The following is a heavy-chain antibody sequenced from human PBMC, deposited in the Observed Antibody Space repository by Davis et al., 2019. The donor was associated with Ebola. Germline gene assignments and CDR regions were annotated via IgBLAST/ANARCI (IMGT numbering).Heavy chain of an antibody. V-gene: IGHV3-23*01. CDR1: GFTFSSYA. Sequence: PGGSLRLSCAASGFTFSSYAMSWVRQAPGKGLEWVSAISGSGGSTYYADSVKGRFTISRDNSKNTLYLQMNSLRAEDTAVYYCAKVSGYSSGWDRPGWYYYYYYGMDVWGQGTTVTVSS. CDR2: ISGSGGST. J-gene: IGHJ6*02. CDR3: AKVSGYSSGWDRPGWYYYYYYGMDV. D-gene: IGHD6-19*01.